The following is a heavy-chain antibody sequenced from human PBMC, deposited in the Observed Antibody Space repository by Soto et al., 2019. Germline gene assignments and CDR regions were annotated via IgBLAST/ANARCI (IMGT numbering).Heavy chain of an antibody. D-gene: IGHD6-13*01. CDR1: GFTFSSYA. Sequence: QVQLVESEGGVVQPGRSLRLSCAASGFTFSSYAMHWVRQAPGKGLEWVAVISYDGSNKYYADSVKGRFTISRDNSKNTLYLRMNSLRAEDTAVYYCARDGGYSSSWYISNWFDPWGQGTLVTVSS. CDR3: ARDGGYSSSWYISNWFDP. CDR2: ISYDGSNK. J-gene: IGHJ5*02. V-gene: IGHV3-30-3*01.